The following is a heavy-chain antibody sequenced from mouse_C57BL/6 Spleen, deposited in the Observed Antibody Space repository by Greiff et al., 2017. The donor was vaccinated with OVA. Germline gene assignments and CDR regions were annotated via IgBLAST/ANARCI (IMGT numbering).Heavy chain of an antibody. V-gene: IGHV1-69*01. D-gene: IGHD4-1*01. CDR2: IDPSDSYT. CDR3: ARSDWDDYAMDY. CDR1: GYTFTSYW. J-gene: IGHJ4*01. Sequence: QVQLQQSGAELVMPGASVKLSCKASGYTFTSYWMHWVKQRPGQGLEWIGEIDPSDSYTNYNQKFKGKSTLTVDKSSSTAYMQLSSLTSEDSAVYYCARSDWDDYAMDYWGQGTSVTVSS.